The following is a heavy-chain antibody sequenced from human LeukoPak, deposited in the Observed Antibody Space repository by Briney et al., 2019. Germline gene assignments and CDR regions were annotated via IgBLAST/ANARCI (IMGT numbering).Heavy chain of an antibody. CDR2: IWFGGTKN. J-gene: IGHJ4*02. V-gene: IGHV3-33*08. CDR1: GFSFSSHG. Sequence: GGSLRLSCAASGFSFSSHGMHWVHQAPGKGLEWVAVIWFGGTKNFYADSVRGRFTISRDNSKNMLYLQMNSLRPEDTAVYYCARPLRGYSYGSARDRSLDYWGQGTLVTVSS. D-gene: IGHD5-18*01. CDR3: ARPLRGYSYGSARDRSLDY.